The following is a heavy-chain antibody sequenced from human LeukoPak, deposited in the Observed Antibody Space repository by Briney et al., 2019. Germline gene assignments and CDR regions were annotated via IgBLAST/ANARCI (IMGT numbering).Heavy chain of an antibody. CDR2: ISAYNGNT. J-gene: IGHJ4*02. D-gene: IGHD3-10*01. V-gene: IGHV1-18*01. Sequence: GASVKVSCKASGYTFPSYGISWVRQAPGQGLEWMGWISAYNGNTNYAQRFQGRVTMTADTSTTTAYMELRSLRSDDTAVYYCARVADYGSGSHLFHYWGQGTLVAVSS. CDR1: GYTFPSYG. CDR3: ARVADYGSGSHLFHY.